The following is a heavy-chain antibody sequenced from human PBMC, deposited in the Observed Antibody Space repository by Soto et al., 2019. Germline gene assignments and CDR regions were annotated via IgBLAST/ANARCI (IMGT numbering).Heavy chain of an antibody. CDR3: AREVAFGGVIENAVDY. CDR2: IIPILGIA. V-gene: IGHV1-69*08. CDR1: GGTFSSYT. Sequence: QVQLVQSGAEVKKPGSSVKVSCKASGGTFSSYTISWVRQAPGQGLEWMGRIIPILGIANYAQKFQGRVTITADKSTSKAYMELSSLISEDTAVYYCAREVAFGGVIENAVDYWGQGTLVTVSS. D-gene: IGHD3-16*02. J-gene: IGHJ4*02.